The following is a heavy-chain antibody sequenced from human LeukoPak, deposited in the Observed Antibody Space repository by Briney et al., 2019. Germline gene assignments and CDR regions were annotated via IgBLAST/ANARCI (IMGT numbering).Heavy chain of an antibody. V-gene: IGHV3-23*01. Sequence: GGSLRLSCAASGFTFSSYAMSWVRQAPGKGLEWVSAISGSGGSTYYADSVKGRFTISRDNAKNSLYLQMNSLRAEDTAVYYCARDLHLSLDYWGQGTLVTVSS. CDR1: GFTFSSYA. J-gene: IGHJ4*02. CDR3: ARDLHLSLDY. D-gene: IGHD3-16*01. CDR2: ISGSGGST.